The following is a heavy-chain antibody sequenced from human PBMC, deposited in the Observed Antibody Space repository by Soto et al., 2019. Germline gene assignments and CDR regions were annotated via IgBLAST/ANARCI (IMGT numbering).Heavy chain of an antibody. CDR3: ARLDESFFGVVNPLDY. J-gene: IGHJ4*02. V-gene: IGHV1-18*01. CDR2: IGVYNGKT. CDR1: GYPFSNYI. D-gene: IGHD3-3*01. Sequence: GASVKVSCKASGYPFSNYIISWVRQAPGQGLEWMGWIGVYNGKTNYAQKLQGRVTMTADTSTTTAYMELRSLRFDDTAVYYCARLDESFFGVVNPLDYWGQETLVTVSS.